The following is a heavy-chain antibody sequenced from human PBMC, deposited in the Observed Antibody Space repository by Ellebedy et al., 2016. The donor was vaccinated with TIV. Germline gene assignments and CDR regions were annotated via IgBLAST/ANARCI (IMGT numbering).Heavy chain of an antibody. D-gene: IGHD3-10*01. Sequence: SETLSLTCSVSGSPINTHYYWGWIRQSPGKGLEWIANKHHTGITYNNPSLESRVTISLDTSKDQFSLRLTSVTVADTAIYFCARVYFGEPHFDHWGQGIRVTVSS. V-gene: IGHV4-38-2*01. CDR3: ARVYFGEPHFDH. CDR1: GSPINTHYY. J-gene: IGHJ4*02. CDR2: KHHTGIT.